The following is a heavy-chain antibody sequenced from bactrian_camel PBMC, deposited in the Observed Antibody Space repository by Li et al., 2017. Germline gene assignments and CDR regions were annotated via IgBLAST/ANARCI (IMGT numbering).Heavy chain of an antibody. J-gene: IGHJ4*01. CDR1: RNTYSSYC. V-gene: IGHV3S1*01. CDR3: GRHSSWWSVPY. Sequence: HVQLVESGGDVVKPGGSLRLSCAAPRNTYSSYCMGWFRQAPGKEREGVAKLYTSGGSTSYVDSARDRFTISRDNGKNTAMLQMNTLQTEDTALYYCGRHSSWWSVPYWGQGTQVTVS. D-gene: IGHD6*01. CDR2: LYTSGGST.